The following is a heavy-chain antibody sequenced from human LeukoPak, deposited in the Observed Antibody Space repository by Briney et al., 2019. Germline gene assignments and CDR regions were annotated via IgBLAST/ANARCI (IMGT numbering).Heavy chain of an antibody. CDR1: GYTFNDYY. Sequence: ASVKVSCKTSGYTFNDYYMHWVRQAPGQGLEWIGWINPKSGDTNYAQHFQGRVTMTRDTSTNTVYMDLSRLKSDDTAVYHCARGGGTNFGVITDWGQGALVTVSS. J-gene: IGHJ4*02. CDR3: ARGGGTNFGVITD. CDR2: INPKSGDT. D-gene: IGHD3-3*01. V-gene: IGHV1-2*02.